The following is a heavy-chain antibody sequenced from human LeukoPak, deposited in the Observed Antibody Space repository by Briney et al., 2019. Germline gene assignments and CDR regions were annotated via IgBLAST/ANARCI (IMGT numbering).Heavy chain of an antibody. CDR1: GFTVSSNY. V-gene: IGHV4-34*01. CDR2: INHSGST. J-gene: IGHJ5*02. D-gene: IGHD3-10*02. Sequence: GSLRLSCAASGFTVSSNYMSWVRQAPGKGLEWIGEINHSGSTNYNPSLKSRVTISVDTSKNQFSLKLSSVTAADTAVYYCARGRRTMSRPFDPWGQGTLVTVSS. CDR3: ARGRRTMSRPFDP.